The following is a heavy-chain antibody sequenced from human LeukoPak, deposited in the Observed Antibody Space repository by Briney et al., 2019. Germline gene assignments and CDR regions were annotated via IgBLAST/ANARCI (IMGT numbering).Heavy chain of an antibody. D-gene: IGHD3-22*01. Sequence: SETLSLTCAVYGGSFSGYYWSWIRQPPGKGLEWIGEINHSGSTNYNPSLKSRVTISVDTSKNQFSLKLSSVTAADTAVYYCARGRCYYDSSGNRMLGYFDYWGQGTLVTVSS. CDR3: ARGRCYYDSSGNRMLGYFDY. CDR2: INHSGST. J-gene: IGHJ4*02. V-gene: IGHV4-34*01. CDR1: GGSFSGYY.